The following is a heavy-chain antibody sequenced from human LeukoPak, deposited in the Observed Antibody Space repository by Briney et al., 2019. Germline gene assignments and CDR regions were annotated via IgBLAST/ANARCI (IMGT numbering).Heavy chain of an antibody. CDR2: INHSGNT. V-gene: IGHV4-34*01. J-gene: IGHJ4*02. CDR3: ARGYSSGWRGPRGDYFDY. CDR1: GGSFSGYY. Sequence: SETLSLTCAVYGGSFSGYYWSWIRQAPGKGLEWIGEINHSGNTNYNPSLKSRVTISVDTSKNQFSLKLSSVTAADTAVYYCARGYSSGWRGPRGDYFDYWGQGTLVTVSS. D-gene: IGHD6-19*01.